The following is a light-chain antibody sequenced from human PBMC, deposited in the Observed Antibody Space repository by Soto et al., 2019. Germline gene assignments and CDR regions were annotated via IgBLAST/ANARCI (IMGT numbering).Light chain of an antibody. CDR3: SSYTTTNTVV. CDR2: EVA. Sequence: SALTQPASVSGSPGQSITISCTGTSSDVGSYNYVSWYQHHPGKAPKVIIYEVANRPSEISNRFSGSKSGNTAYLTISGLQAEDEADYYCSSYTTTNTVVFAGGTQLTVL. CDR1: SSDVGSYNY. V-gene: IGLV2-14*01. J-gene: IGLJ2*01.